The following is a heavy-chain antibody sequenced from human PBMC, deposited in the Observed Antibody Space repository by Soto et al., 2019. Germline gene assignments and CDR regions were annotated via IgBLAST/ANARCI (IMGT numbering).Heavy chain of an antibody. V-gene: IGHV4-34*01. Sequence: QVQLQQWGAGLLKASETLSLTCAVVGDSLRGQSWNWIRQSPGKGREWIGELDQSGGTNYNPSLKSGAIISDDTSKNQFSLTLTSVTDAETAVYYCAREDSYGWSGESLDVWGQGTTVTVSS. J-gene: IGHJ6*02. CDR2: LDQSGGT. D-gene: IGHD6-19*01. CDR3: AREDSYGWSGESLDV. CDR1: GDSLRGQS.